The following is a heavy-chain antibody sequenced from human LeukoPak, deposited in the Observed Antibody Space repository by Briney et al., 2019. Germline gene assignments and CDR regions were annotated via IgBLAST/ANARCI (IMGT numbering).Heavy chain of an antibody. V-gene: IGHV4-34*01. CDR2: INHSGSA. D-gene: IGHD4-11*01. CDR1: GGSFSGYY. CDR3: ARGQGTVTTH. Sequence: SETLSLTCAVSGGSFSGYYWTWIRQPPGKGLEWIGEINHSGSANYNPSLMSRVTISLDTSKNHYSLNLSSVTAADTAVYYCARGQGTVTTHWGQGTLVTVSS. J-gene: IGHJ4*02.